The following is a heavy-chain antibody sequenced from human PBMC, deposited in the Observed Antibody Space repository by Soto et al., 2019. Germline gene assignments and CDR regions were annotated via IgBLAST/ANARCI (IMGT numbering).Heavy chain of an antibody. CDR2: MNPNSGNT. D-gene: IGHD6-13*01. CDR1: GYTFTSYD. CDR3: ARINFSKQQLVVRDYYYYMDV. J-gene: IGHJ6*03. Sequence: ASLKVSCKASGYTFTSYDINWVRQATGQGLEWMGWMNPNSGNTGYAQKFQGRVTMTRNTSISTAYMELSSLRSEDTAVYYCARINFSKQQLVVRDYYYYMDVWGKGTTVTVSS. V-gene: IGHV1-8*01.